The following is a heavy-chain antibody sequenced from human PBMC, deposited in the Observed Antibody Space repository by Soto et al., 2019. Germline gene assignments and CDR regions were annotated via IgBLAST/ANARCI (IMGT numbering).Heavy chain of an antibody. CDR3: AKSYSSNWYDYFDY. V-gene: IGHV3-30*18. D-gene: IGHD6-13*01. CDR1: GFTFSDYA. CDR2: ISYDATDE. Sequence: QSGGSLRLSCAASGFTFSDYAIHWVRQAPGKGLEWVAGISYDATDEYYGDSVKGRFTISRDTSKNTLYLQMNSLRAEDTALYYCAKSYSSNWYDYFDYWGQGTLVTVSS. J-gene: IGHJ4*02.